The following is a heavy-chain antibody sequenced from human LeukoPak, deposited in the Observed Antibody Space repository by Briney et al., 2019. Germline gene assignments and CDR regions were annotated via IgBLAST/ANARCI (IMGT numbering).Heavy chain of an antibody. CDR2: ISSSGSTI. CDR3: ARDTAMANYYYYYMDV. CDR1: GFTFSDYY. J-gene: IGHJ6*03. Sequence: PGGSLRLSCAASGFTFSDYYMSWIRQAPGKGLEWVSYISSSGSTIYYADSVKGRFTISRDNAKNSLYLQMNSLRAEDTAVYYCARDTAMANYYYYYMDVWGKGTTVTVSS. V-gene: IGHV3-11*01. D-gene: IGHD5-18*01.